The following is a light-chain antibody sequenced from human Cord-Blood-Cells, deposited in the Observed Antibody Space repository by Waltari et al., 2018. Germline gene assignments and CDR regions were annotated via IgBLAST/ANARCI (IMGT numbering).Light chain of an antibody. CDR2: DVS. V-gene: IGLV2-14*01. CDR1: SSDVGGYNY. Sequence: QSALTQPASVSGSPGQSITISCTGTSSDVGGYNYVSWYQQHQGKAPKLMIYDVSNRPSGVSNLFSGSKSGNTASLTISGLQAEDEADYYCSSYTSSSTLVFGGGTKLTVL. J-gene: IGLJ2*01. CDR3: SSYTSSSTLV.